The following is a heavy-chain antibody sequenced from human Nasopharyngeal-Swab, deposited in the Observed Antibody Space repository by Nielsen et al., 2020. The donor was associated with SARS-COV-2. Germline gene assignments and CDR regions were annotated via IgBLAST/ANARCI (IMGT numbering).Heavy chain of an antibody. CDR3: ATDWEGIADY. CDR1: GFTFSSYE. CDR2: IGDSGSTT. J-gene: IGHJ4*02. D-gene: IGHD1-26*01. Sequence: GGSLRLSCTTSGFTFSSYEMNWVRQAPGKGLEWISYIGDSGSTTYYADSVKGRFTISRDNAKNSLFLQMNGLRGEDTAVYYCATDWEGIADYWGQGTLVTVSS. V-gene: IGHV3-48*03.